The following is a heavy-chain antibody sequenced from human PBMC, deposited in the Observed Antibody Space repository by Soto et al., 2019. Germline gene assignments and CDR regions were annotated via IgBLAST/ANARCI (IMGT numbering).Heavy chain of an antibody. J-gene: IGHJ4*02. CDR1: GFTFGTYW. Sequence: VQLVESGGGLVQPGGSLRLSCAVSGFTFGTYWIHWVRQDPGKGLVWVSRIISDGSSTSYADSVKGRFTISRDNAKNTLYLQMNSLRAEDTAVYYCAIAVGGTVFDYWGQGTLVTVSS. CDR2: IISDGSST. CDR3: AIAVGGTVFDY. D-gene: IGHD6-19*01. V-gene: IGHV3-74*01.